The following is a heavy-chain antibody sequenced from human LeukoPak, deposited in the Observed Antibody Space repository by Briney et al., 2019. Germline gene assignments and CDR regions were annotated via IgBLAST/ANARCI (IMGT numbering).Heavy chain of an antibody. J-gene: IGHJ6*03. V-gene: IGHV4-39*07. D-gene: IGHD2-15*01. CDR3: ARVRCSGGSCPYYYYYYYMDV. Sequence: SETLSLTCVVSGGSIITNDYWWGWIRQPPGKGLEWIGTIDHAGTTFYNVSLKSRVTISVDTPNNQFSLKLRFVTAADTAVYYCARVRCSGGSCPYYYYYYYMDVWGKGTTVTVSS. CDR2: IDHAGTT. CDR1: GGSIITNDYW.